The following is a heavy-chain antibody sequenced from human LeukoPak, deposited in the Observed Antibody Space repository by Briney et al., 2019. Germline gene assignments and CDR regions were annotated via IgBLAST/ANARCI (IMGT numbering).Heavy chain of an antibody. Sequence: ASVKVSCKASGYTFTRYAMHWVRQAPGLGLEWMGWITPSGGTNYPQKFQGRVAITRDTSITTAYMDLSRLTSDDTAVYYCARDRYGDGFAHFDYWGQGALVTVYS. V-gene: IGHV1-2*02. CDR2: ITPSGGT. D-gene: IGHD5-24*01. CDR3: ARDRYGDGFAHFDY. CDR1: GYTFTRYA. J-gene: IGHJ4*02.